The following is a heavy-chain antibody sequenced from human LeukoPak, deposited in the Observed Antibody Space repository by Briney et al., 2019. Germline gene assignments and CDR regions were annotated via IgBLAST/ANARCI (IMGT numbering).Heavy chain of an antibody. CDR2: ISGSGGST. CDR1: GFTFSSYA. Sequence: GGSLRLSCAASGFTFSSYAMSWVRQAPGKGLEWVSAISGSGGSTYYADSVKGRFTISRDNSKNTLYLQMNSLRAEDTAVYYCAKRRPPGYSSGWYGGIDYWGQGTLVTVSS. J-gene: IGHJ4*02. CDR3: AKRRPPGYSSGWYGGIDY. V-gene: IGHV3-23*01. D-gene: IGHD6-19*01.